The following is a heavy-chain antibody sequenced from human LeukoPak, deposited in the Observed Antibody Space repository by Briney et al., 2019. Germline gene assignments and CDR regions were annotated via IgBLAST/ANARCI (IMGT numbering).Heavy chain of an antibody. J-gene: IGHJ4*02. Sequence: PGGSLRLSCAASGFTFSNYYMSWVRQAPGKGLEWISYIFSSGSSVYYADSVRDRFTISRDNAKNSLYLQINSLRPEDTAVYYCARADGSGTYQAANLDSWGQGTLVTVSS. D-gene: IGHD3-10*01. CDR2: IFSSGSSV. CDR1: GFTFSNYY. CDR3: ARADGSGTYQAANLDS. V-gene: IGHV3-11*01.